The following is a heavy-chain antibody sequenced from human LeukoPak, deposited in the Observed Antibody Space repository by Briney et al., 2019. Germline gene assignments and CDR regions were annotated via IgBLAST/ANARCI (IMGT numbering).Heavy chain of an antibody. CDR2: ISAYNGNT. CDR1: GYTFTSYG. Sequence: ASVKVSCKASGYTFTSYGISWVRQAPGQGLEWMGWISAYNGNTNYAQKLQGRVTMTTDTSTSTAYMELRSLRSDDTAVYYCARAPSRYSSSWLDYWGQGTLVTVSS. CDR3: ARAPSRYSSSWLDY. V-gene: IGHV1-18*01. J-gene: IGHJ4*02. D-gene: IGHD6-13*01.